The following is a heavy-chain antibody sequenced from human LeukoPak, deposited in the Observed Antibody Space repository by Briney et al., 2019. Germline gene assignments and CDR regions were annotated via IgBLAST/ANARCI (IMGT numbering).Heavy chain of an antibody. Sequence: ASVKVSCKASGYTFTNYYMHWVRQAPGQGLEWMGIIIPSGGTTRYAQKFQGRVTMTRDTSTSTVYMELSSLRSEDTAVYYCAREYYYDSSGFDYWGQGTLVTVSS. CDR3: AREYYYDSSGFDY. CDR1: GYTFTNYY. CDR2: IIPSGGTT. J-gene: IGHJ4*02. D-gene: IGHD3-22*01. V-gene: IGHV1-46*01.